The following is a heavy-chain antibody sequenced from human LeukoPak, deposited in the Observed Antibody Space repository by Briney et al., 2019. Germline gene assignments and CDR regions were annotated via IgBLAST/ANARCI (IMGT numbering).Heavy chain of an antibody. CDR3: AKEVPGYSCVFDY. V-gene: IGHV3-30*18. Sequence: PGRSLRLSCAASGFTFSSYGMHWVRQAPGKGLEWVAVISYDGSNKYYADSVKGRFTISRDNSKNTLYLQMNSLRAEDTAVYYCAKEVPGYSCVFDYWGQGTLVTVSS. J-gene: IGHJ4*02. CDR1: GFTFSSYG. CDR2: ISYDGSNK. D-gene: IGHD6-19*01.